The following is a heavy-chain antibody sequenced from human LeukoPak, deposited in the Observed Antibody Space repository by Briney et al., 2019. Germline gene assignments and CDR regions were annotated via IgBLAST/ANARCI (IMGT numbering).Heavy chain of an antibody. J-gene: IGHJ4*02. V-gene: IGHV3-33*01. D-gene: IGHD3-16*01. Sequence: PGGCLRLSCAASGFTFSHNGMHWVRQAPGKGLDWVAVIWYDGSNKYYADSVKGRFTISRDNSKNTVSLQMNSLRAEDTAVYYCARWGDGKMFDYWGQGVLVTVSS. CDR2: IWYDGSNK. CDR1: GFTFSHNG. CDR3: ARWGDGKMFDY.